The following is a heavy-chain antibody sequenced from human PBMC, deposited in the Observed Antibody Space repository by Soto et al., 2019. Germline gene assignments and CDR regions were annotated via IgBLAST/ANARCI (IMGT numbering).Heavy chain of an antibody. J-gene: IGHJ5*02. CDR3: VRHGERVYSGSYYRWFDP. Sequence: PGESLKISCKGSGYSFTSYWIGWVRQMPGKGLEWMGIIYPGDSDTRYSPSFQGQVTISADKSISTAYLQWSSLKASDTAMYYCVRHGERVYSGSYYRWFDPWRQGTLVTVS. D-gene: IGHD1-26*01. V-gene: IGHV5-51*01. CDR2: IYPGDSDT. CDR1: GYSFTSYW.